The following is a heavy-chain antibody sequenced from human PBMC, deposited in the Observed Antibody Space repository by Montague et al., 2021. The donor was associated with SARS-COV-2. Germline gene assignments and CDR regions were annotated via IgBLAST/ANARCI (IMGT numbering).Heavy chain of an antibody. Sequence: TLSLTCTVSGGSISSGGYYWSWIRQHPGKGLEWIGYIYYSGSTYYNPSLKSRVTISADTSKNQFSLKLSSVTAADTAVYYCATESVVPASLYYYGMDVWGQGTTVTVSS. CDR2: IYYSGST. V-gene: IGHV4-31*03. J-gene: IGHJ6*02. CDR3: ATESVVPASLYYYGMDV. D-gene: IGHD2-2*01. CDR1: GGSISSGGYY.